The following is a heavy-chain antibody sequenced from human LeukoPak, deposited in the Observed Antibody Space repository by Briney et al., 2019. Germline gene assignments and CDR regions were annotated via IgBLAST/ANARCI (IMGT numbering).Heavy chain of an antibody. CDR1: GGSISSSSYY. D-gene: IGHD2-21*01. Sequence: PSETLSLTCTVSGGSISSSSYYWGWIRQPPGKGLEWIGSIYYSGSTYYNPSLKSRVTISVDTSKNQFSLKLSSVTAADTAVYFCATTEKNRYYINLWGPGTTVIVSS. V-gene: IGHV4-39*07. CDR3: ATTEKNRYYINL. J-gene: IGHJ6*01. CDR2: IYYSGST.